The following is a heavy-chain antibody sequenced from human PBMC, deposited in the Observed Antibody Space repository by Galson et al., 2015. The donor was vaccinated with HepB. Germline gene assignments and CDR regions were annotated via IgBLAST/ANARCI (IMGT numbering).Heavy chain of an antibody. CDR2: ISWNGDTI. V-gene: IGHV3-9*01. D-gene: IGHD3-3*01. CDR3: TKDQFYDFWSGHYGDAFDI. Sequence: SLRLSCAASGFIFDDHAMHWVRQLPGKGLEWVSGISWNGDTIRYADSVKGRFTISRDNANNSLFLQMNSLRVEDTAFYYCTKDQFYDFWSGHYGDAFDIWGQGTMVTVSS. CDR1: GFIFDDHA. J-gene: IGHJ3*02.